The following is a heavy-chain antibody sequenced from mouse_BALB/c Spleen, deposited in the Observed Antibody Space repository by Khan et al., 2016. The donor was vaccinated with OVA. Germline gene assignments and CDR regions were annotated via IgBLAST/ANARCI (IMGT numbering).Heavy chain of an antibody. D-gene: IGHD1-2*01. CDR3: ARTARIKY. CDR2: ISYSGSI. CDR1: GYSITSGYG. Sequence: VQLKESGPGLVKPSQSLSLTCTVTGYSITSGYGWNWIRQFPGNKLEWMGYISYSGSINYNPSLKSRISITRDTSKNQFFLRLNSVTTEDTATYSCARTARIKYWGQGTTLTVSS. V-gene: IGHV3-2*02. J-gene: IGHJ2*01.